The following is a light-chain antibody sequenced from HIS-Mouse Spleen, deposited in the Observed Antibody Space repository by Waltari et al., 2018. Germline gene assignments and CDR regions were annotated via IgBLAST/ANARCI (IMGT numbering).Light chain of an antibody. CDR1: ALPKKY. Sequence: SYELTQPPSVSVSPGQTARITCSGDALPKKYAYWYQQKSGQAPVLVNYEDSKRPSGTPERVSGSSSGTMATLIISGAQVEDEADYYCYSTDSSGNHRVFGGGTKLTVL. CDR3: YSTDSSGNHRV. J-gene: IGLJ2*01. CDR2: EDS. V-gene: IGLV3-10*01.